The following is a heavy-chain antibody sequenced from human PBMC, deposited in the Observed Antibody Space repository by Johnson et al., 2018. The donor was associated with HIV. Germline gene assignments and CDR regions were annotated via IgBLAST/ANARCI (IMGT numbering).Heavy chain of an antibody. CDR2: ISYDGSKD. Sequence: QVQLVESGGGVVQPGRSLRLSCEASGFTFSNYAYHWVRQAPGTGLEWVAVISYDGSKDHYAESVKGRFPISRANSKNAMYLQMNSRRAEDTAVYYCWGLVGAYDAFDIWGQGTMVTVSS. CDR1: GFTFSNYA. D-gene: IGHD1-26*01. J-gene: IGHJ3*02. CDR3: WGLVGAYDAFDI. V-gene: IGHV3-30*04.